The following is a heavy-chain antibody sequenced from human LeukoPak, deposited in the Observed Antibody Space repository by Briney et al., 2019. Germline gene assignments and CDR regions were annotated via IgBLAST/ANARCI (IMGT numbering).Heavy chain of an antibody. CDR2: ISWNSGSI. Sequence: QPGRSLRLSCAASGFTFDDYAMHWVRHAPGKGLEWVSGISWNSGSIGYADSVKGRFTISRDNAKNSLYLQMNSLRAEDMALYYCAKGSCTNGVCYLHYWGQGTLVTVSS. D-gene: IGHD2-8*01. V-gene: IGHV3-9*03. CDR3: AKGSCTNGVCYLHY. CDR1: GFTFDDYA. J-gene: IGHJ4*02.